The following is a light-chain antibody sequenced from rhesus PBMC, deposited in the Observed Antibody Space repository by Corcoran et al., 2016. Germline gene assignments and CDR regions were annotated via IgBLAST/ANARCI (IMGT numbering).Light chain of an antibody. J-gene: IGKJ4*01. CDR3: QQYSRYPLT. V-gene: IGKV1-25*02. CDR2: GAS. Sequence: DIQMIQSPSSLSASVADRVTITRRASQGISKSLAWYQQTPGKSPKVLFYGASLLQTGVPSRCSGRGSGTDFTLTIDSLQPEYCVIYFCQQYSRYPLTFGGGTKVELK. CDR1: QGISKS.